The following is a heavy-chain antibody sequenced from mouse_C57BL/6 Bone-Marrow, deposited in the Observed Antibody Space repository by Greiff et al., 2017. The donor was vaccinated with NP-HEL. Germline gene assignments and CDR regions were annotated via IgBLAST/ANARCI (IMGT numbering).Heavy chain of an antibody. Sequence: EVKLMESGGGLVKPGGSLKLSCAASGFTFSSYAMSWVRQTPEKRLEWVATISDGGSYTYYPDNVKGRFTISRDNAKNNLYLQMSHLKSEDTAMYYCALLDDYWGQGTTLTVSS. CDR2: ISDGGSYT. V-gene: IGHV5-4*03. CDR1: GFTFSSYA. D-gene: IGHD2-1*01. J-gene: IGHJ2*01. CDR3: ALLDDY.